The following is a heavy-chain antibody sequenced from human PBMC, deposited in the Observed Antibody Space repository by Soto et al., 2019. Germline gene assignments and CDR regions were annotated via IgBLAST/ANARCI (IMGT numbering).Heavy chain of an antibody. D-gene: IGHD3-10*01. CDR1: GGTFSSYA. CDR3: ARDGDTMVRGVITRPHYYYGMDV. CDR2: IIPIFGTA. J-gene: IGHJ6*02. V-gene: IGHV1-69*13. Sequence: ASVKVSCKASGGTFSSYAISWVRQAPGQGLEWMGGIIPIFGTANHAQKFQGRVTITADESTSTAYMELSSLRSEDTAVYYCARDGDTMVRGVITRPHYYYGMDVWGQGTTVTVSS.